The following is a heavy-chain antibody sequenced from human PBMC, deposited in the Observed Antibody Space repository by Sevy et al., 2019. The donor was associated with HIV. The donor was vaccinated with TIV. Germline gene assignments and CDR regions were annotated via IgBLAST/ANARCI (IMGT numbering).Heavy chain of an antibody. V-gene: IGHV3-15*01. CDR3: TAEALYNEGPDYYYFGMDV. D-gene: IGHD1-1*01. Sequence: GGSLRLSCAASGPTFKDVGMSWVRQGPGKRLEWVGRIKTNSDGGTTDYAAPVKGRFIISRDDSKNTLYQQMRSLKTEDTAVYYCTAEALYNEGPDYYYFGMDVWGQGTTVTVSS. CDR1: GPTFKDVG. J-gene: IGHJ6*02. CDR2: IKTNSDGGTT.